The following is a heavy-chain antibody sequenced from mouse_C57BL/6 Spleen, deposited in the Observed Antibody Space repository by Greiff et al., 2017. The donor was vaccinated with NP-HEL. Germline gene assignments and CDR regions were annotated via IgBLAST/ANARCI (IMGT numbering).Heavy chain of an antibody. CDR1: GFNIKDYY. D-gene: IGHD2-4*01. J-gene: IGHJ2*01. CDR3: TTGYYDYDDVGFDY. CDR2: IDPEDGDT. Sequence: VQLQQSGAELVRPGASVKLSCTASGFNIKDYYMHWVKQRPEQGLEWIGRIDPEDGDTEYAPKFQGKATMTADTSSNTAYLQLSSLTSEDTAVYYCTTGYYDYDDVGFDYWGQGTTLTVSS. V-gene: IGHV14-1*01.